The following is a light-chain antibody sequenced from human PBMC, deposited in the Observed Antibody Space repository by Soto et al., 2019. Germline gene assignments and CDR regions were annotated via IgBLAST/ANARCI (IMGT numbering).Light chain of an antibody. Sequence: EIVLTQSPATLSLSPGERSTLSCRASQSVSSYLAWYQQKPGQAPRLLIYDASNRATGIPARFSGSGSGTDFTLTIKSLEPEDSAVYYCQQRSNWPSITFGQGTRRETK. CDR2: DAS. J-gene: IGKJ5*01. CDR1: QSVSSY. V-gene: IGKV3-11*01. CDR3: QQRSNWPSIT.